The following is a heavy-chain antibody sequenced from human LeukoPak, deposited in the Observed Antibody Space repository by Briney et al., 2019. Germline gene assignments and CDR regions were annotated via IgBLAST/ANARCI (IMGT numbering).Heavy chain of an antibody. CDR3: ASSSSQVDY. CDR2: IYYSGST. D-gene: IGHD6-6*01. Sequence: SETLSLTCTVSGGSISSGGYYWRWLRQHPGTGLEWIGYIYYSGSTYYNPSLKSRVTISVDTSKNQFSLKLSSVTAADTAVYYCASSSSQVDYWGQGTLVTVSS. V-gene: IGHV4-31*03. J-gene: IGHJ4*02. CDR1: GGSISSGGYY.